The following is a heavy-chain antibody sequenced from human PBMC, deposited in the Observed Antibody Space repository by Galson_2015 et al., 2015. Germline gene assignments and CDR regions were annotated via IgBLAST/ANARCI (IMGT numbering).Heavy chain of an antibody. CDR3: ARDWAMVRVNRGNWFDP. V-gene: IGHV4-38-2*02. J-gene: IGHJ5*02. D-gene: IGHD3-10*01. CDR1: GYSISSGYY. CDR2: IYHSGST. Sequence: LSLTCAVSGYSISSGYYWGWIRQPPGKGLEWIGSIYHSGSTYYNPSLKSRVTISVDTSKNQFSLKLSSVTAADTAVYYCARDWAMVRVNRGNWFDPWGRGTLVTVSS.